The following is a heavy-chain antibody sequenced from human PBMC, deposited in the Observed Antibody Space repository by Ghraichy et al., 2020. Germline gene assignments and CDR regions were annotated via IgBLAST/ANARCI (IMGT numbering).Heavy chain of an antibody. J-gene: IGHJ3*01. CDR2: IHFSGST. V-gene: IGHV4-59*01. CDR3: AREEMATKGGSFDV. Sequence: SETLSLTCTASGDSISGYYWNWIRQPPGKGLEWIGYIHFSGSTNYNPSLKSRVTISVDTSKNHFSLNLRSVTSADTAVYYCAREEMATKGGSFDVWGQGTMVTVSS. CDR1: GDSISGYY. D-gene: IGHD5-24*01.